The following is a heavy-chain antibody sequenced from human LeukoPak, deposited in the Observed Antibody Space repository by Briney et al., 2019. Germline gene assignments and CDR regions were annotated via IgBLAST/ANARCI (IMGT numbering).Heavy chain of an antibody. D-gene: IGHD6-13*01. CDR3: AREKGYSSSSGY. J-gene: IGHJ4*02. V-gene: IGHV1-2*02. CDR2: INPNSGGT. Sequence: GASVKVSCKASGYTFTGYYIHWMRQAPGQGLEWMGWINPNSGGTNYAQKFQGRVTMTRDTSISTAYMELSRLRSDDTAVYYCAREKGYSSSSGYWGQGTLVTVSS. CDR1: GYTFTGYY.